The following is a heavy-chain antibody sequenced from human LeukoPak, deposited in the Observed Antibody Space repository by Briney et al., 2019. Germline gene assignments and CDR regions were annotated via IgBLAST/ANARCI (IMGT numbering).Heavy chain of an antibody. J-gene: IGHJ3*01. V-gene: IGHV1-46*01. CDR3: ARIRDGYNDAYDL. CDR2: INPDGGNT. CDR1: GYTVTKSY. D-gene: IGHD5-24*01. Sequence: GASVKVSCKASGYTVTKSYIHWVGQAPGQVLEWMGLINPDGGNTNYAQNFQGRVTLTRDTSTSTVYMELSSLSSEDTAIYYCARIRDGYNDAYDLWGQGTVVTVPS.